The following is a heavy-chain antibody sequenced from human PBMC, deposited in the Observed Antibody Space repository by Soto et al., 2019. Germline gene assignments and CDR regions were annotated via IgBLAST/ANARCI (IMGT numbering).Heavy chain of an antibody. D-gene: IGHD6-13*01. Sequence: SETLSLTCTVSGGSISSSSYYWGWIRQPPGKGLEWIGSIYYSGSTYYNTSLKSRVTISVDTSKKQFSLKLSSVTAADTVVYYCASPVGSSWANWFDPWGQGTLVTVSS. CDR3: ASPVGSSWANWFDP. CDR1: GGSISSSSYY. V-gene: IGHV4-39*01. CDR2: IYYSGST. J-gene: IGHJ5*02.